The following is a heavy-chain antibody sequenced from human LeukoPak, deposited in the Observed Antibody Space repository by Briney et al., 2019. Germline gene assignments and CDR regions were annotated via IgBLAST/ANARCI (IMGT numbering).Heavy chain of an antibody. Sequence: ASVKVSCKASGYTFTGYYMHWVRQAPGQGLEWMGWMNPNSGNTGYAQKFQGRVTMTRNTSISTAYMELSSLRSEDTAVYYCARSYSSGWYGYYYYYYMDVWGKGTTVTISS. J-gene: IGHJ6*03. CDR1: GYTFTGYY. D-gene: IGHD6-19*01. CDR3: ARSYSSGWYGYYYYYYMDV. V-gene: IGHV1-8*02. CDR2: MNPNSGNT.